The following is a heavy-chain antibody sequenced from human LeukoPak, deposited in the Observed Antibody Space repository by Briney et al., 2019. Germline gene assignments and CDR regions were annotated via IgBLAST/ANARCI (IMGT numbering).Heavy chain of an antibody. Sequence: GASVKVSCKASGYTFTGYYMHWVRQAPGQGLEWMGWINPNSGGTNHAQKFQGRVIMTRGTSISTAYMELSRLRSDDTAVYYCARGSYYYDSSGYPSSVYFDYWGQGTLVTVSS. V-gene: IGHV1-2*02. CDR1: GYTFTGYY. J-gene: IGHJ4*02. CDR3: ARGSYYYDSSGYPSSVYFDY. CDR2: INPNSGGT. D-gene: IGHD3-22*01.